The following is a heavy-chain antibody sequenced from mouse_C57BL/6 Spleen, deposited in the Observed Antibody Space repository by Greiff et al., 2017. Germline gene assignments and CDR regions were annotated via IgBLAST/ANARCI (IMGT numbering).Heavy chain of an antibody. V-gene: IGHV5-12*01. CDR1: GFTFSDYY. J-gene: IGHJ4*01. Sequence: EVKLMESGGGLVQPGGSLKLSCAASGFTFSDYYMYWVRQTPEKRLEWVAYISNGGGSTYYPDTVKGRFTISRDNAKNTLYLQMSRLKSEDTAMYYCARQIYYYGSSRAMDYWGQGTSVTVSS. CDR2: ISNGGGST. D-gene: IGHD1-1*01. CDR3: ARQIYYYGSSRAMDY.